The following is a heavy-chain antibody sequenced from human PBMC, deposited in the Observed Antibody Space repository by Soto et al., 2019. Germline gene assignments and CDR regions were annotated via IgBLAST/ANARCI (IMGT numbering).Heavy chain of an antibody. Sequence: SETLPLTCTVLGGSISSYYWSWIRQPPGKGLEWIGYIYYSGSTNYNPSLKSRVTISVDTSKNQFSLKLSSVTAADTAVYYCASDSSGYLAPEYWGQGTLVTVSS. CDR3: ASDSSGYLAPEY. CDR2: IYYSGST. CDR1: GGSISSYY. J-gene: IGHJ4*02. V-gene: IGHV4-59*01. D-gene: IGHD3-22*01.